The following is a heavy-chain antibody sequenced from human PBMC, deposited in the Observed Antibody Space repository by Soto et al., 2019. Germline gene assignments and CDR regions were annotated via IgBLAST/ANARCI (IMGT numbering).Heavy chain of an antibody. CDR3: AREDDGDYVGYGAFEI. CDR2: ISSSSSYI. J-gene: IGHJ3*02. V-gene: IGHV3-21*01. Sequence: EVQLVESGGGLVQPGGSLRLSCAASGFTFSSYSMNWVRQAPGKGLEWVSSISSSSSYIYYADSVKGRFTISRDNAKNSRDLQMNSRRAEDTAVYYCAREDDGDYVGYGAFEIWGQGTMVTVSS. CDR1: GFTFSSYS. D-gene: IGHD4-17*01.